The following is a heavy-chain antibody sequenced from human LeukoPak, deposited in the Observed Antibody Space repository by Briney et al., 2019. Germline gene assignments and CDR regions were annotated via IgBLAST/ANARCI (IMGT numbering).Heavy chain of an antibody. V-gene: IGHV3-7*01. D-gene: IGHD2-2*02. CDR3: ARDPRQSHLVYTTGDY. CDR1: GFTFSSYW. J-gene: IGHJ4*02. CDR2: MKPDGSEK. Sequence: PGGSLRLSCAVSGFTFSSYWMSWVRQTPGKGLEWVANMKPDGSEKYYVDSVKGRFTISRDSSKNSLYLQMNSLRVEDTAVYYCARDPRQSHLVYTTGDYWGQGTLVTVPS.